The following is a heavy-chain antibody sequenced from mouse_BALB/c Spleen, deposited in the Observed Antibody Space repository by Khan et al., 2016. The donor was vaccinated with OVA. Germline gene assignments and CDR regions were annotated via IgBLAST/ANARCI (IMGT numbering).Heavy chain of an antibody. V-gene: IGHV5-6*01. CDR3: TRLAYYYDSEGCAY. D-gene: IGHD1-1*01. CDR2: VSTGGGYT. Sequence: EVQLQESGGDLVKPGGSLKLSCAASGFTFSTYGMSWVRQTPDKRLEWVATVSTGGGYTYYPDSVKGRFTISRDNAKNTLYLQMSGLKSEDTAMFYCTRLAYYYDSEGCAYWGQGTLVTVSA. CDR1: GFTFSTYG. J-gene: IGHJ3*01.